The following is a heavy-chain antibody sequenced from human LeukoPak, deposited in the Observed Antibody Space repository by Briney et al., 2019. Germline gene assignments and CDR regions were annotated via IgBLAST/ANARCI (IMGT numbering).Heavy chain of an antibody. D-gene: IGHD3-3*01. CDR1: GYTFTSYG. J-gene: IGHJ4*02. Sequence: ASVKVSCKASGYTFTSYGISWVRQAPGQGLEWMGWISAYNGNTNYAQKLQGRVTMTTDTSTSTAYMELRSLRSDDTAVYYCARDPMSYYDFWNGYYKYWGQGTLVTVSS. CDR2: ISAYNGNT. V-gene: IGHV1-18*01. CDR3: ARDPMSYYDFWNGYYKY.